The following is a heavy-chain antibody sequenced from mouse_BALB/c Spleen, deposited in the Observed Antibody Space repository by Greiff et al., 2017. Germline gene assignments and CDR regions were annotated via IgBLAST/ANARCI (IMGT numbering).Heavy chain of an antibody. CDR1: GYTFTCYT. CDR2: INPSSGYT. Sequence: VQLQQSGAELARPGASVQMSCKASGYTFTCYTLHWVKQRPGQGLEWIGYINPSSGYTNYNQKFKDKATLTADKSSSTAYMQLSSLTSEDSAVYYCARKELSYAMDYWGQGTSVSVSS. J-gene: IGHJ4*01. D-gene: IGHD4-1*01. V-gene: IGHV1-4*01. CDR3: ARKELSYAMDY.